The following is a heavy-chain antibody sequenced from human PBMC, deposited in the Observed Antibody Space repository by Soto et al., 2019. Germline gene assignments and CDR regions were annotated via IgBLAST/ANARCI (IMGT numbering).Heavy chain of an antibody. D-gene: IGHD3-22*01. J-gene: IGHJ4*02. CDR3: VRTVYDYDNSGRHKPGATFDY. Sequence: SGPTLVNPTQTLTLACTFSGFSLTANTMGVAWIRQPPGKALEWLALLYWDDDKRYSPSLESRLTITRDTSKNRVVLTMTNMDPADTATYHCVRTVYDYDNSGRHKPGATFDYWGQGILVTVSS. CDR1: GFSLTANTMG. V-gene: IGHV2-5*02. CDR2: LYWDDDK.